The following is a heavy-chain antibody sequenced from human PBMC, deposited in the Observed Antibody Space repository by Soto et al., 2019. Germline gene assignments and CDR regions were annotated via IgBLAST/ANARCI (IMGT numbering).Heavy chain of an antibody. CDR1: GFTFSSYS. J-gene: IGHJ4*02. V-gene: IGHV3-30-3*01. CDR3: XXXXXXSGGYPYFDY. CDR2: ISYDGNNK. Sequence: QVQLVESGGGVVQPGRSLRLSCAASGFTFSSYSMHWVRQAPGKGLEWVAVISYDGNNKYFADSVKGRFTISRDNSKXXXXXXXXXXXXXXXXXXXXXXXXXXSGGYPYFDYWGQGTLVTVSS. D-gene: IGHD3-22*01.